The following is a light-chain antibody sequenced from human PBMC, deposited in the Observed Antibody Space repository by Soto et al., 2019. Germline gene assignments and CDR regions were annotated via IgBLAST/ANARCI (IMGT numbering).Light chain of an antibody. V-gene: IGKV3-20*01. CDR3: QQYGTSEII. CDR2: DTS. Sequence: EIVLTQSPATLSLSPGERATLSCRASQSVSSFIAWYQHKPGQAPRLLVYDTSTRATGIPDRYSGSGSGTDFTLTISRLEPEDFAVFFCQQYGTSEIIFGQGTRLEI. CDR1: QSVSSF. J-gene: IGKJ5*01.